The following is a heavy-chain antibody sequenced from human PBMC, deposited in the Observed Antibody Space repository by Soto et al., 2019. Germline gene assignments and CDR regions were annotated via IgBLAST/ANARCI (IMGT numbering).Heavy chain of an antibody. CDR2: VISASGSV. V-gene: IGHV1-69*06. Sequence: QVQVVQSGAEVKKPGSAVKISCKASGRIFSSFPTSWVRQVPGQGLEWMGGVISASGSVTYAPKFQGRVTMTAVNSAGIGYMELTSLTAEDTAIYYCARVGSRDAYNSGLEQWGPGTMVTVS. CDR3: ARVGSRDAYNSGLEQ. J-gene: IGHJ1*01. CDR1: GRIFSSFP. D-gene: IGHD1-1*01.